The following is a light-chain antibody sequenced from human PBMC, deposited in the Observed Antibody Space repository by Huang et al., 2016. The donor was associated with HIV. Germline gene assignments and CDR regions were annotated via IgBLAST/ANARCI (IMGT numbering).Light chain of an antibody. CDR3: QQYHGVPWT. J-gene: IGKJ1*01. CDR2: AAS. CDR1: QGISNS. V-gene: IGKV1-NL1*01. Sequence: DIQMTQSPSSLSASVGDRVAITCRASQGISNSLAWYQQKPGKAPKLLLYAASKLEGGATSRCSGSGSGAVYTLTISSLQPEDVAVYHCQQYHGVPWTFGQGTKVEVK.